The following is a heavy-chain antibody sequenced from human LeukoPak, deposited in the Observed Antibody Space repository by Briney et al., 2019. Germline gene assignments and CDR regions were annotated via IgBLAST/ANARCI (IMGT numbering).Heavy chain of an antibody. V-gene: IGHV4-34*01. D-gene: IGHD4-23*01. Sequence: PSESLSLTCAVYGGSFIGYHWNWIRQTPEKGLEWIGEIYHRGHTNYNPSLESRVTISADTSKDQFSLKLRSVTAADTAVYYCARDPTTVVTLPYYFDFWGPGTLVTVSA. CDR1: GGSFIGYH. CDR2: IYHRGHT. J-gene: IGHJ4*02. CDR3: ARDPTTVVTLPYYFDF.